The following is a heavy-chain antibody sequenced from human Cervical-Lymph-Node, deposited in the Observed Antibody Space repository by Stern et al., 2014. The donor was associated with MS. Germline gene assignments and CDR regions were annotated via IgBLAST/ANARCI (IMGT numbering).Heavy chain of an antibody. CDR1: GDTFRSFA. CDR2: LSPCFGAT. J-gene: IGHJ4*02. D-gene: IGHD4-11*01. CDR3: ALRRSYYVY. Sequence: DPLVQSGSEVKKPGSSVKVSCKASGDTFRSFALSWVRPGPGPGLEWVRGLSPCFGATRYGQKFQGRVTITPEESTGTAFMELTNLTSDDTAVYYCALRRSYYVYWGLGTLISVSS. V-gene: IGHV1-69*05.